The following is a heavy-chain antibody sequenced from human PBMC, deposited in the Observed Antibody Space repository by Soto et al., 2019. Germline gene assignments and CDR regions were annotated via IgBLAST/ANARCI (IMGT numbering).Heavy chain of an antibody. J-gene: IGHJ6*02. CDR2: IYYSGST. CDR1: GGSISSYY. CDR3: ARAVGGSGSYYNVLSYYYGMDV. V-gene: IGHV4-59*12. Sequence: SETLSLTCTVSGGSISSYYWSWIRQPPGKGLEWIGYIYYSGSTNYNPSLKSRVTISVDTSKNQFSLKLSSVTAADTAVYYCARAVGGSGSYYNVLSYYYGMDVWGQGTTVTVSS. D-gene: IGHD3-10*01.